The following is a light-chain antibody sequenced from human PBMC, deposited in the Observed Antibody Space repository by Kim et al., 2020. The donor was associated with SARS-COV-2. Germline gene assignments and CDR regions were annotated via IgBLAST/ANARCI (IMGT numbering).Light chain of an antibody. Sequence: IQMTQSPSSVSASVGDRVTISCRASRRFGTYLIWYQHRPGKMPTLLIYAASPLQGGVPSRFRGSGSGTDFTLTIDNLQAEDVAAYYCQHYNSAPRTFGGGTKVDIK. CDR1: RRFGTY. J-gene: IGKJ4*02. CDR3: QHYNSAPRT. CDR2: AAS. V-gene: IGKV1-27*01.